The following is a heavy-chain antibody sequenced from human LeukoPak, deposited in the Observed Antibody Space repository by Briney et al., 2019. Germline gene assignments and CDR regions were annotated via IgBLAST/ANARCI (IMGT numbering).Heavy chain of an antibody. CDR3: VRDFRSADY. Sequence: GGSLRLSCAASGFAFSIYCMHWVRQAPGKGPMWVSRICPDGPVTNYADSVKARFSISRDNARNTVYLQMNSLRAEDTAIYYCVRDFRSADYWGQGTLVTVSS. CDR1: GFAFSIYC. CDR2: ICPDGPVT. J-gene: IGHJ4*02. V-gene: IGHV3-74*01.